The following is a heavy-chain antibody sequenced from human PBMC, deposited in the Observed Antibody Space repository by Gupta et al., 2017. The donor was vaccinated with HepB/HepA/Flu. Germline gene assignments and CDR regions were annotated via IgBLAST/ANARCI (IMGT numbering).Heavy chain of an antibody. CDR1: GFTFSTYG. Sequence: QVQLVESGGGVVQPGRSLRLSCAASGFTFSTYGMHWVRQAPGKGLEWVALISNDGSNKYYADSVKGRITISRDNSKNTLYLQMNSLRPDDTAVYFCAKTPELSGLYPCDYWGQGTLVTVSS. V-gene: IGHV3-30*18. J-gene: IGHJ4*02. CDR3: AKTPELSGLYPCDY. CDR2: ISNDGSNK. D-gene: IGHD6-19*01.